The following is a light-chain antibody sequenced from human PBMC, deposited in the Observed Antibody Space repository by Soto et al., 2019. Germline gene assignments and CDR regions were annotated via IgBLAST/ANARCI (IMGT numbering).Light chain of an antibody. J-gene: IGLJ1*01. CDR2: EGS. CDR3: CSYAGSSPGV. CDR1: SSDVGSYNL. Sequence: QPVLTQPASVSGSPGQSITISCTGTSSDVGSYNLVSWYQQHPGKAPKLMIYEGSKRPSGVSNRFSGSKSGNTASLTISGLQAEDEADYYCCSYAGSSPGVFGTGTKVTVL. V-gene: IGLV2-23*01.